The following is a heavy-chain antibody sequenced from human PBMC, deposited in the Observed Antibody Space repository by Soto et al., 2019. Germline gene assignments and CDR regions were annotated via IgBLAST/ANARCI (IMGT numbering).Heavy chain of an antibody. Sequence: QVQVMQSGAEVKKPGDSVKVSCKTSGYIFSDYGINWVRQAPGQGLEWMGWISGYSANANLAQKVQGRVTMTTDKPTRTAYMELRRLRSDDTAVYYCAKRTSGTTWGESDYWGQGTLGTVSS. J-gene: IGHJ4*02. CDR3: AKRTSGTTWGESDY. D-gene: IGHD3-16*01. CDR1: GYIFSDYG. CDR2: ISGYSANA. V-gene: IGHV1-18*04.